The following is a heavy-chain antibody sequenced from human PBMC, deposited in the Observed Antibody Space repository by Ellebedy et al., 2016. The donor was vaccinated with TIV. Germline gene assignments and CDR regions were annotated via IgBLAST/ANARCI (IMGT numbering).Heavy chain of an antibody. CDR2: ISYDGSNK. CDR1: GFTFSSYA. CDR3: ATGYDTDY. D-gene: IGHD3/OR15-3a*01. J-gene: IGHJ4*02. Sequence: GESLKISXAASGFTFSSYAMHWVRQAPGKGLEWVAVISYDGSNKYYADSVKGRFTISRDNSKNTLYLQMNSLRAEDTAVYYCATGYDTDYWGQGTLVTVSS. V-gene: IGHV3-30-3*01.